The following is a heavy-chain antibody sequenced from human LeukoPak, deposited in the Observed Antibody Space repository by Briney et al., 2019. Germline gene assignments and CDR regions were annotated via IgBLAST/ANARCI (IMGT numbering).Heavy chain of an antibody. J-gene: IGHJ6*03. D-gene: IGHD4-23*01. CDR3: ARDGDTVLTRGYYYYMDV. V-gene: IGHV3-23*01. CDR1: GFTFSSYA. Sequence: AGGSLRLSCAASGFTFSSYAMSWVRQAPGKGLEWVSAISGRGGSTHYADSVKGRFTISRDNSKNTLYLQMNSLRAEDTALYYCARDGDTVLTRGYYYYMDVWGKGTTVTVSS. CDR2: ISGRGGST.